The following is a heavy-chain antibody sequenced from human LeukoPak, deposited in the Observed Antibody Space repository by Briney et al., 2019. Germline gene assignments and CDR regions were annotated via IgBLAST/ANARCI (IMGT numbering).Heavy chain of an antibody. J-gene: IGHJ4*02. V-gene: IGHV3-33*01. CDR3: ARDTWDY. CDR2: IWYDGSNK. CDR1: GFTFSSYG. Sequence: PGGSLRLSCAASGFTFSSYGWNWVGRPQGKGLEWVAVIWYDGSNKYYADSVKGRFTISRDNSKNTLYLQMNSLRAEDTAVYYCARDTWDYWGQGTLVTVSS.